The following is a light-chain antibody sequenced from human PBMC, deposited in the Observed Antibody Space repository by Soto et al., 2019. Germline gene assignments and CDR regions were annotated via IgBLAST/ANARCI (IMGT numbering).Light chain of an antibody. V-gene: IGKV3-11*01. CDR3: QQRSNWLT. CDR1: QSVSSY. CDR2: DAS. Sequence: EIVLTQSPATLSLSPGERATLSCRASQSVSSYLAWYQQKPGQAPRLLIYDASNRATGIPARFSGSGSGTDFTLTISSVEPEDSAVYYCQQRSNWLTFGGGTKGEIK. J-gene: IGKJ4*01.